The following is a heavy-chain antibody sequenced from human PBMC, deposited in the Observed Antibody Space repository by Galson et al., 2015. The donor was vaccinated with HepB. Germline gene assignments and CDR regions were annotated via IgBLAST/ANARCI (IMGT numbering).Heavy chain of an antibody. V-gene: IGHV3-23*01. CDR3: ARDMNVKFAVSVLPFAC. CDR1: GFSFSAYA. D-gene: IGHD5/OR15-5a*01. J-gene: IGHJ4*02. Sequence: SLRLSCAAPGFSFSAYAMNWVRQAPGKGLEWVSGIDYSGGGTYYADSVRGRFTISRDNSKNSLYLQMNSLRAEDTAVYYCARDMNVKFAVSVLPFACWGQGTLVTVSS. CDR2: IDYSGGGT.